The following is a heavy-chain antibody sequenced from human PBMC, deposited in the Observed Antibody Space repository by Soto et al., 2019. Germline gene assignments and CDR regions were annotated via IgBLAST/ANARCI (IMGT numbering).Heavy chain of an antibody. V-gene: IGHV1-2*04. CDR1: GYTFTGYY. Sequence: GASVKVSCKASGYTFTGYYMHWVRQAPGQGLEWMGWINPNSGNTNYAQKLQGWVTMTTDTSISTAYMELRSLRSDDTAVYYCARDRSGSGSTLDYWGQGTLVTVSS. D-gene: IGHD3-10*01. J-gene: IGHJ4*02. CDR3: ARDRSGSGSTLDY. CDR2: INPNSGNT.